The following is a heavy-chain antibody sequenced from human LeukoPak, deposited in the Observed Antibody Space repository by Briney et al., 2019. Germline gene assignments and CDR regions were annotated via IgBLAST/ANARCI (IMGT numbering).Heavy chain of an antibody. V-gene: IGHV3-21*01. J-gene: IGHJ3*02. D-gene: IGHD4-17*01. CDR1: GFTFSSYS. CDR2: ISSSSSYI. Sequence: GGSLRLSCAASGFTFSSYSMNWVRQAPGKGLEWVSSISSSSSYIYYADSVKGRLTISRDNAKNSLYLQMNSLRAEDTAVYYCARSIYGDSEGPFDIWGQGTMVTVSS. CDR3: ARSIYGDSEGPFDI.